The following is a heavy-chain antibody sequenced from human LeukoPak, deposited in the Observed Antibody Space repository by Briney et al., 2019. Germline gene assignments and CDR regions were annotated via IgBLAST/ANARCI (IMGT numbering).Heavy chain of an antibody. Sequence: PSETLSLTCAVSGGSISSGGYSWSWIRQPPGKGLEWIGYIYHSGSTYYNPSLKSRVTISVDRSKNQFSLELSSVTAADTAVYYCARVSGYDGLSFDYWGQGTLVTVSS. CDR2: IYHSGST. D-gene: IGHD5-12*01. V-gene: IGHV4-30-2*01. CDR3: ARVSGYDGLSFDY. J-gene: IGHJ4*02. CDR1: GGSISSGGYS.